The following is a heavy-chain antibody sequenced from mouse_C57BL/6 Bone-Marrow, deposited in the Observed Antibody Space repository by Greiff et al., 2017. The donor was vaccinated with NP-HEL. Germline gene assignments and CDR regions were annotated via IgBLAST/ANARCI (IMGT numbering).Heavy chain of an antibody. CDR2: IDPANGNT. CDR3: DKWLLRGEFDY. V-gene: IGHV14-3*01. CDR1: GFNIKNTY. D-gene: IGHD2-3*01. Sequence: VQLQQSVAELVRPGASVKLSCTASGFNIKNTYMHWVKQRPEQGLEWIGRIDPANGNTKYAPKFQGQSTITADTSSNTAYLQLRHLTSGDTAVYYCDKWLLRGEFDYWGQGTTLTVSS. J-gene: IGHJ2*01.